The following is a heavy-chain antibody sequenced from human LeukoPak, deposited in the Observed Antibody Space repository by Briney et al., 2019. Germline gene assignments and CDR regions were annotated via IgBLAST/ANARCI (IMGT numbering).Heavy chain of an antibody. CDR3: ARSAYGSGSYNNYYHMDV. CDR2: IWYDGSNK. V-gene: IGHV3-33*01. CDR1: GFTFSSYG. D-gene: IGHD3-10*01. Sequence: GGSLRLSCAASGFTFSSYGMHWVRQAPGKGLEWEAVIWYDGSNKYYADSVKGRFTISRDNPKNTLYLQMNSLRAEDTAVYYCARSAYGSGSYNNYYHMDVWGKGTTVTVSS. J-gene: IGHJ6*03.